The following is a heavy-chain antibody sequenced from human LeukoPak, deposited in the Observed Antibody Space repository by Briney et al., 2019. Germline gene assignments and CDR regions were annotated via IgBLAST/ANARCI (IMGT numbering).Heavy chain of an antibody. CDR2: ISGSGGST. Sequence: GGSLRLSCAASGFTFSSYAMSWVRQAPGKGLEWVSAISGSGGSTYYADSVKGRFTISRDNSKNTLYLQMNSLRAEDTAVYYCAKDEGHCSSTSCPYYFDYWGQGTLVIVSS. V-gene: IGHV3-23*01. CDR1: GFTFSSYA. J-gene: IGHJ4*02. CDR3: AKDEGHCSSTSCPYYFDY. D-gene: IGHD2-2*01.